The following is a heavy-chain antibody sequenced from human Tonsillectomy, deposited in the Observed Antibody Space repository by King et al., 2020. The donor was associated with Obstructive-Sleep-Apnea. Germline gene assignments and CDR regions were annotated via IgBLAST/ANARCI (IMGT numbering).Heavy chain of an antibody. V-gene: IGHV3-30*04. CDR1: GFTFRSYA. CDR2: ISYDGNIK. J-gene: IGHJ4*02. D-gene: IGHD6-25*01. Sequence: VQLVESGGGVVQPGRSLRLSCAASGFTFRSYAMNWVRQAPGKGLEWVAVISYDGNIKYYADSVTGRFTISRENSNNTLYVQMNSLGGEDTAVYYCARNSGYTTGDYFDFWGQGTQGTVSS. CDR3: ARNSGYTTGDYFDF.